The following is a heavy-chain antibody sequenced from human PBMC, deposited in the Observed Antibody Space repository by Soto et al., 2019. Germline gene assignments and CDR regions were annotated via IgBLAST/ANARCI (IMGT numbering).Heavy chain of an antibody. Sequence: PGGSLRRSCAASGFTFSSYGMHWVRQAPGKELEWVAVMSYDGSNKYYADSVKGRFTICRDNSKNTLYLQMNSMRDEDTAVYYCATLNRGLHNRFDYWGQGTLVTVSS. D-gene: IGHD1-1*01. CDR3: ATLNRGLHNRFDY. CDR2: MSYDGSNK. J-gene: IGHJ4*02. V-gene: IGHV3-30*03. CDR1: GFTFSSYG.